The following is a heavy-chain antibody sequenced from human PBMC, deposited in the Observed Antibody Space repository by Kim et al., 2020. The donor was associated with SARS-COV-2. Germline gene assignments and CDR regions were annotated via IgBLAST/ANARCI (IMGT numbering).Heavy chain of an antibody. CDR3: ARRHVPDTAIGDYFDY. CDR2: IYYSGST. Sequence: SETLSLTCTVSGGSISSSSYYWGWIRQPPGKGLEWIGSIYYSGSTYYNPSLKSRVTISVDTSKNQFSLKLSSVTAADTAVYYCARRHVPDTAIGDYFDYWGQGTLVTVSS. CDR1: GGSISSSSYY. D-gene: IGHD5-18*01. V-gene: IGHV4-39*01. J-gene: IGHJ4*02.